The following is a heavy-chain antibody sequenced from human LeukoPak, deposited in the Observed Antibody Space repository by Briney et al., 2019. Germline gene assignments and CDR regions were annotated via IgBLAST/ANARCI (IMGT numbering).Heavy chain of an antibody. CDR2: IYSGGTT. Sequence: GGSLRLSCAVSGFTVSGNYMSWVRQAPGKGLEWVSLIYSGGTTYYADSVKGRFTISRDNSKNTLYLQMNSLRAEDTAVYYCARDRDVWGSYRLDYWGQGTLVTVSS. D-gene: IGHD3-16*02. V-gene: IGHV3-53*01. CDR3: ARDRDVWGSYRLDY. J-gene: IGHJ4*02. CDR1: GFTVSGNY.